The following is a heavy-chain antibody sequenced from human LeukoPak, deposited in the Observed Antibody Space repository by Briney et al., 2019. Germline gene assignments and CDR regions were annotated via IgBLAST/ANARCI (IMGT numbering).Heavy chain of an antibody. CDR1: GFIFDDYA. D-gene: IGHD2-2*01. J-gene: IGHJ4*02. V-gene: IGHV3-9*03. Sequence: GGSLRLSCVTSGFIFDDYAMHWVRQGPGKGLEWVSGISSNSGGIAYADSVKGRFTISRDNAKSSLYLQMNSLRAEDMALYYCAKAPCGSTSCYPDYWGQGTLVTVSS. CDR2: ISSNSGGI. CDR3: AKAPCGSTSCYPDY.